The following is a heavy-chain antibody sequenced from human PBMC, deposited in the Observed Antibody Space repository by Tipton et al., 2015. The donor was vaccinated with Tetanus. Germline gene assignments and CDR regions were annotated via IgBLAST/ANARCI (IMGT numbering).Heavy chain of an antibody. V-gene: IGHV3-48*02. CDR1: GFSFRDFG. CDR3: ARRGEARANWFDS. CDR2: ISYSSTSI. Sequence: GSLRLSCAGSGFSFRDFGMNWVRQAPGKGLGWISYISYSSTSIYYADSVKGRFAVSRDNAKNSLYLQMNTLRDDDTAVYYCARRGEARANWFDSWGQGTLVAVSS. J-gene: IGHJ5*01.